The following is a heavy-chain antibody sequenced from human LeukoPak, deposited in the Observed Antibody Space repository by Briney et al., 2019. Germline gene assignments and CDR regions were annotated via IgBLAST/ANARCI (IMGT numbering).Heavy chain of an antibody. J-gene: IGHJ3*02. CDR1: GFTFSSYS. CDR3: AREGLDAFDI. Sequence: GGSLRLSCAASGFTFSSYSMNWVRQAPGKGLEWVSYISSRSSTIYYADSVKARFTISRDNAKNSLYLQMNSLRAEDTAVYYCAREGLDAFDIWGQGTMVTVSS. CDR2: ISSRSSTI. V-gene: IGHV3-48*04.